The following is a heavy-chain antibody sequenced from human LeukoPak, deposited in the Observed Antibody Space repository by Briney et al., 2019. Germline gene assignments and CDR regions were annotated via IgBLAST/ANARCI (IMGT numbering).Heavy chain of an antibody. V-gene: IGHV3-23*01. Sequence: GGSLRLSCAASGFTFSSYAMSWVRQAPGKGLKWVSAISGSGGSTYYADSVKGRFTISRDNSKNTLYLQMNSLRAEDTAVYYCAKAGSGWPGGVLSYWGQGTLVTVSS. CDR2: ISGSGGST. CDR1: GFTFSSYA. CDR3: AKAGSGWPGGVLSY. D-gene: IGHD6-19*01. J-gene: IGHJ4*02.